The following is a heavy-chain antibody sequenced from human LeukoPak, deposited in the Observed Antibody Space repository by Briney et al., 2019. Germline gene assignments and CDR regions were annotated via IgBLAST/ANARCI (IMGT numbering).Heavy chain of an antibody. Sequence: PSETLSLTCTVSGGSISSYYWSWIRQPPGKGLEWIGYIYYSGSTNYNPSLKSRVTISVDTSKNQFSLKLSSVTAAVTAVYYCARRVAVMIVARDDDAFDIWGQGTMVTVSS. CDR3: ARRVAVMIVARDDDAFDI. D-gene: IGHD3-22*01. CDR2: IYYSGST. CDR1: GGSISSYY. V-gene: IGHV4-59*08. J-gene: IGHJ3*02.